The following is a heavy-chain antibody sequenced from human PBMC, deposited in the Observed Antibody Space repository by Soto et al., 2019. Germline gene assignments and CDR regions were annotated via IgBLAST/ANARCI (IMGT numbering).Heavy chain of an antibody. CDR2: INPFSGNT. J-gene: IGHJ5*02. CDR1: GYTFSSYG. D-gene: IGHD1-26*01. CDR3: ARDLRRGYSGNYNWYDP. Sequence: QAQLVQSGAEVKKPGASVNVSCKTSGYTFSSYGISWVRQAPGQGLEWMGWINPFSGNTHYAQKLQGRLTITTDTSTSTAYMELRSLISDDTAIYFCARDLRRGYSGNYNWYDPWGQGTLVVVSS. V-gene: IGHV1-18*01.